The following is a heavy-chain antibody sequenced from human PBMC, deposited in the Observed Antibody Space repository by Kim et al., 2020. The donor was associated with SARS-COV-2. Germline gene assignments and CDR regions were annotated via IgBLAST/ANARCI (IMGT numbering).Heavy chain of an antibody. J-gene: IGHJ4*02. V-gene: IGHV5-51*01. CDR1: GYSFTSYW. D-gene: IGHD2-15*01. Sequence: GESLKISCKVSGYSFTSYWIGWVRQMPGKGLEWMGIIYPGDSDTRYSPSFQGQVTISADKSISTAYLQWSSLKASDTAMYYCARIHCSGGSCYEDYFDYWGQGTLVTVSS. CDR2: IYPGDSDT. CDR3: ARIHCSGGSCYEDYFDY.